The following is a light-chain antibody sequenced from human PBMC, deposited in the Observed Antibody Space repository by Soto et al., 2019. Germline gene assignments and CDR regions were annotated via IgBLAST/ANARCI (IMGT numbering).Light chain of an antibody. CDR3: QQYDRLPWT. CDR1: QSVNSNF. J-gene: IGKJ1*01. Sequence: EIVLTQSPGTLSLSPGERATLSCRASQSVNSNFLAWFQQKPGQAPRLLIYATSSRATDIPDRFSGSGSGTDFTLTISRLEPEDFAVYYCQQYDRLPWTFGQGTKVEIK. V-gene: IGKV3-20*01. CDR2: ATS.